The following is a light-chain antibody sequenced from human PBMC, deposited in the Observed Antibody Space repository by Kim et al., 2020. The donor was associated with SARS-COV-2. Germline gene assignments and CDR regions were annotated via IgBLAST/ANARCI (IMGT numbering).Light chain of an antibody. CDR1: KNNVGNFG. CDR2: TTN. Sequence: QAGLTQPPSVSKGLRQTATLTCTGAKNNVGNFGAAWLQQHQGHPPTLLSYTTNNRPSAISERFSASRSGNTASLTISGLQPDDEADYYCASWDSSLNAWVFAGGTQLTVL. CDR3: ASWDSSLNAWV. V-gene: IGLV10-54*04. J-gene: IGLJ3*02.